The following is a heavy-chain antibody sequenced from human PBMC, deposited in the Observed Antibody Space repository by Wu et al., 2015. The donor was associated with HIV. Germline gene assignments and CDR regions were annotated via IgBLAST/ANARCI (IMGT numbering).Heavy chain of an antibody. CDR1: GYTFTDYY. CDR2: INPNTGDT. CDR3: ARDWQFHVVFGDFYMDV. V-gene: IGHV1-2*02. J-gene: IGHJ6*03. D-gene: IGHD3-16*01. Sequence: QVQLVQSGAEVQRSGASVKVSCKTSGYTFTDYYIHWVRQAPGQGLQWMGWINPNTGDTNYAETFKGRVTMTRDTSISTVYMVMTSLKFNDTAIYYCARDWQFHVVFGDFYMDVWGNGTTVSRLL.